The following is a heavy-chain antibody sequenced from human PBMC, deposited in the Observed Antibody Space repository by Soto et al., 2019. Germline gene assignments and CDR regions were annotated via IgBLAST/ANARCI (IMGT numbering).Heavy chain of an antibody. CDR3: ARDQSPSSGWPGMDV. CDR2: INTNSGGT. Sequence: QVQLVQSGAEVKKPGASVKVSCKASGYTFTDYYMHWVRQAPGQRLEWRGWINTNSGGTNYAQKFQGRVTMTRDTSISTAYMELNRLRSDDTAVYYCARDQSPSSGWPGMDVWGQGTTVTVSS. V-gene: IGHV1-2*02. D-gene: IGHD6-19*01. CDR1: GYTFTDYY. J-gene: IGHJ6*02.